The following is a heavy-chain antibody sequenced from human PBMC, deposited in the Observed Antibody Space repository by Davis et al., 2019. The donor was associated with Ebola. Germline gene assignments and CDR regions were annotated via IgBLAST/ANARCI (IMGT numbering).Heavy chain of an antibody. D-gene: IGHD5-12*01. CDR3: AKPPSGYSGHDYGS. V-gene: IGHV3-23*01. Sequence: PGGSLRLSCAASGFTFSSYDMSWVRQAPGRGLEWVSLISGSGAGRDYADSVKGRFTISRDNSKKTLYLQMNSLRAEDTAVYHCAKPPSGYSGHDYGSWGHGTLSPSPQ. J-gene: IGHJ5*01. CDR1: GFTFSSYD. CDR2: ISGSGAGR.